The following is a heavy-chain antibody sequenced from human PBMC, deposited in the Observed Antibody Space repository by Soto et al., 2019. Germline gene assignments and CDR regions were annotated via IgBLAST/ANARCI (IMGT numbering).Heavy chain of an antibody. CDR2: IYYSGST. J-gene: IGHJ4*02. CDR1: GGSISSYY. V-gene: IGHV4-59*01. CDR3: AREGIAAAGNYFDY. D-gene: IGHD6-13*01. Sequence: SETLSLTCTVSGGSISSYYWSWIRQPPGKGLEWIGYIYYSGSTNYNPSLKSRVTISVDTSKNQFSLKLSSVTAADTAVYYCAREGIAAAGNYFDYWGQGTQVTVSS.